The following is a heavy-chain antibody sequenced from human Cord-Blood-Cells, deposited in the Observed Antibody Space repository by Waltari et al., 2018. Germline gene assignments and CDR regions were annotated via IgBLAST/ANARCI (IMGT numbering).Heavy chain of an antibody. V-gene: IGHV3-53*01. D-gene: IGHD6-13*01. J-gene: IGHJ3*02. CDR2: IYSGGST. CDR1: GFTVSTNY. CDR3: ARDSSSWYAFDI. Sequence: EVQLVESGGGLIHPGGSLRLSCAASGFTVSTNYISWVRQAPGKGLEWVSVIYSGGSTYYADSVKGRFTISRDNSKNTLYLQMNSLRAEDTAVYYCARDSSSWYAFDIWGQGTMVTVSS.